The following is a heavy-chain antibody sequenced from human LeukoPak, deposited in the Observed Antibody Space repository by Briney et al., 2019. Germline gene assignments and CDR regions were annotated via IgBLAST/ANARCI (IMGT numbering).Heavy chain of an antibody. V-gene: IGHV3-30*04. CDR3: ARERGRYSSGWYVG. CDR1: GFTFSSYA. CDR2: ISYDGSNK. Sequence: GGSLRLSCAASGFTFSSYAMHWVRQAPGKGLEWVAVISYDGSNKYYADSVKGRFTISRDNSKNTLYLQMNSLRAEDTAVYYCARERGRYSSGWYVGWGQRTLVTVSS. D-gene: IGHD6-19*01. J-gene: IGHJ4*02.